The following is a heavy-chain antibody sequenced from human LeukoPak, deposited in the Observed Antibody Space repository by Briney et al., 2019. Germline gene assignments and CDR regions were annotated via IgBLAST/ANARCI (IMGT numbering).Heavy chain of an antibody. CDR1: GGSISSYY. CDR3: ARVGVSCSSTSCYAFDY. CDR2: IYYSGST. Sequence: TSETLSLTCTVSGGSISSYYWSWIRQPPGKGLEWVGYIYYSGSTNYNPSLKSRVTISVDTSKNQFSLKLSSVTAADTAVYYCARVGVSCSSTSCYAFDYWGQGTLVTVSS. V-gene: IGHV4-59*01. J-gene: IGHJ4*02. D-gene: IGHD2-2*01.